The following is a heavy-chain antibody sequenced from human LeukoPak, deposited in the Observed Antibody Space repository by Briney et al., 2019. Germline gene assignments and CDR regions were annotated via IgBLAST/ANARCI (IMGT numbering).Heavy chain of an antibody. J-gene: IGHJ3*02. CDR3: ARDPNGDYVGAFDI. CDR2: IRGSGGGT. D-gene: IGHD4-17*01. CDR1: GFTFSNFA. Sequence: GSLRLSCTASGFTFSNFAMMWLRQAPEKGPEWVSAIRGSGGGTAYADSVRGRFTVSRDNSKNTLFLQMSRLRADDTAVYYCARDPNGDYVGAFDILGQGTMVTVSS. V-gene: IGHV3-23*01.